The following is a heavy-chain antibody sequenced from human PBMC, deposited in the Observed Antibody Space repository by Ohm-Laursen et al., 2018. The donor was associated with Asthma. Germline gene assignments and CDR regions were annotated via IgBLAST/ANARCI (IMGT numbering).Heavy chain of an antibody. Sequence: SSVKVSCKSSGGTFSSYAISWVRQAPGQGLEWMGLIDPAGASTSYAQKVQGRITMTRDTSTSTVYMELGSLRSDDTAMYYCARGSSGSYLNYFDYWGQGTLVTVSP. CDR3: ARGSSGSYLNYFDY. CDR2: IDPAGAST. V-gene: IGHV1-46*01. D-gene: IGHD1-26*01. CDR1: GGTFSSYA. J-gene: IGHJ4*02.